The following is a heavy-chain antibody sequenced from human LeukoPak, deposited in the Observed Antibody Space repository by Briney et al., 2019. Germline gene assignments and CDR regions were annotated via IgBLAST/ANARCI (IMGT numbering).Heavy chain of an antibody. CDR3: ARGLVGITMVRGVLDP. CDR2: INHSGST. V-gene: IGHV4-34*01. Sequence: SETLSLTCAVYGGSFSDYYWSWIRQPPGKGLEWIGEINHSGSTNYNPSLKSRVTILVDTSKNQFSLKLSSVTAADTAVYYCARGLVGITMVRGVLDPWGQGTLVTVSS. D-gene: IGHD3-10*01. CDR1: GGSFSDYY. J-gene: IGHJ5*02.